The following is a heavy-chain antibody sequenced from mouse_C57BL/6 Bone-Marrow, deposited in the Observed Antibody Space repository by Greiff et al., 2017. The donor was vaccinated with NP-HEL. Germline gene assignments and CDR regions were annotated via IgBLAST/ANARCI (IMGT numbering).Heavy chain of an antibody. Sequence: QVQLKESGAELVKPGASVKISCKASGYEFSNYWMNWVKQRPGKGLEWIGQIYPGDGDTNYNGKFKDMATLTADKSSSTAYMQLSRRTSEDSAVYVCARGAYWGQGTLVTVSA. V-gene: IGHV1-80*01. CDR2: IYPGDGDT. CDR1: GYEFSNYW. CDR3: ARGAY. J-gene: IGHJ3*01.